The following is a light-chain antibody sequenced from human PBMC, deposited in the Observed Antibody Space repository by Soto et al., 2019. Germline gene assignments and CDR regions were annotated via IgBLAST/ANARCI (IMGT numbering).Light chain of an antibody. V-gene: IGLV1-36*01. CDR3: EAWDDSLNGFYV. J-gene: IGLJ1*01. CDR2: YDD. Sequence: QSVLTQPPSVSEAPRQRVTISCSGSSSNIGNNAVNWYQQLPGKAPKLLIYYDDLLPSGVSDRFSGSKSGTSASLAISGLQSEDEADYYCEAWDDSLNGFYVFGTGTKLTVL. CDR1: SSNIGNNA.